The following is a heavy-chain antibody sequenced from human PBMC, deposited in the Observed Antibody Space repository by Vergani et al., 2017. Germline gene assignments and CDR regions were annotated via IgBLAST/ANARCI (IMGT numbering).Heavy chain of an antibody. J-gene: IGHJ4*02. CDR2: ISGSGGST. D-gene: IGHD3-22*01. CDR1: GFTFSSYA. Sequence: EVQLLESGGGLVQPGGSLRLSCAASGFTFSSYAMSWVRQAPGKGLEWVSAISGSGGSTYYADSVKGRFTISRDNSKNTLYLQMNSLRAEDTAVYYCAREVGSDYYDSSGYWTPFDYWGQGTLVTVSS. V-gene: IGHV3-23*01. CDR3: AREVGSDYYDSSGYWTPFDY.